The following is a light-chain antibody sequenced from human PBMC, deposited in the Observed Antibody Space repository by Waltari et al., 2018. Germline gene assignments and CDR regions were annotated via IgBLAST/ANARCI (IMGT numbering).Light chain of an antibody. V-gene: IGKV3-11*01. J-gene: IGKJ1*01. CDR2: AAS. CDR1: QSISKF. CDR3: QNHERLPAA. Sequence: CRASQSISKFLVWYQQRPGHAPGLLLYAASTRATGVPDRFSGSGYGTDFTLTISRLEPEDFAVYYCQNHERLPAAFGQGTKVEIK.